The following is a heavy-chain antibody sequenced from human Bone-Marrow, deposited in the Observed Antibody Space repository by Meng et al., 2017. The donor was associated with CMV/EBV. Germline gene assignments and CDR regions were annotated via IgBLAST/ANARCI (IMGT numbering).Heavy chain of an antibody. CDR2: IDWSGGRT. Sequence: GESLKISCAASGFTYDDFGMTWVRQTPGKGLEWVAGIDWSGGRTGYADSVKGRITISRDNANNSLYLQMNSLRAEDTAVYYCATDLGKIASRPGAFNIWGQGTMVTVSS. CDR1: GFTYDDFG. V-gene: IGHV3-20*04. J-gene: IGHJ3*02. D-gene: IGHD6-6*01. CDR3: ATDLGKIASRPGAFNI.